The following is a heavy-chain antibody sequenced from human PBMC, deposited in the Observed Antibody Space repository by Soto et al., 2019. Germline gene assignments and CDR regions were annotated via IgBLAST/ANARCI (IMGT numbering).Heavy chain of an antibody. V-gene: IGHV4-34*01. D-gene: IGHD5-18*01. CDR2: INHSGST. CDR3: ARVVQPQYYMDV. J-gene: IGHJ6*03. CDR1: GGSFSGYY. Sequence: SETLSLTCAVYGGSFSGYYWSWIRQPPGKGLEWIGEINHSGSTNYNPSLKSRVTISVDTSKNQFSLKLSSVTAADTAVYYCARVVQPQYYMDVWGKGTTVTVSS.